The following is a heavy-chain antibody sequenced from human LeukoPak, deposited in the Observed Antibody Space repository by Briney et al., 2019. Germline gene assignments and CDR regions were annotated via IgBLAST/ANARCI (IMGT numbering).Heavy chain of an antibody. V-gene: IGHV1-18*01. CDR3: ARDVSSRQQLVPFDDY. CDR1: GYTVTSYG. Sequence: ASVKVSCKASGYTVTSYGISWVRQAPGQGLEWMGWISAYNGNTNYAQKLQGRVTMTTDTSTSTAYMELRSLRSDDTAVYYCARDVSSRQQLVPFDDYWGQGTLVTVSS. J-gene: IGHJ4*02. CDR2: ISAYNGNT. D-gene: IGHD6-13*01.